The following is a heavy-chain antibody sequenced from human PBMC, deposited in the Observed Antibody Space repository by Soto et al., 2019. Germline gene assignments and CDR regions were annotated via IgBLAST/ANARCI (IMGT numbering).Heavy chain of an antibody. J-gene: IGHJ4*02. CDR1: GFTFSSYA. D-gene: IGHD6-13*01. CDR3: ARDNGPAAAGSTNFDY. CDR2: ISYDGSNK. V-gene: IGHV3-30-3*01. Sequence: GGSLRLSCTASGFTFSSYAMHWVRQAPGKGLEWVAVISYDGSNKYYADSVKGRFTISRDNSKNTLYLQMNSLRAEDTAVYYCARDNGPAAAGSTNFDYWGQGTLVTVSS.